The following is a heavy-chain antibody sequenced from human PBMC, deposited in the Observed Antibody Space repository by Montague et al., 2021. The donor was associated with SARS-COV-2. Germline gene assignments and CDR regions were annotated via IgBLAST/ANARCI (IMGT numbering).Heavy chain of an antibody. CDR3: AKDLVDY. V-gene: IGHV3-23*01. CDR2: ISGGDGST. D-gene: IGHD2-15*01. J-gene: IGHJ4*02. Sequence: SLRLSCAASGFRLSHFAMSWVRQAPGKGLEWVSSISGGDGSTYYADSVKGRFTISRDNSKNTLYLQMNSLRAGDTAVYYCAKDLVDYWGQGTLVTVSS. CDR1: GFRLSHFA.